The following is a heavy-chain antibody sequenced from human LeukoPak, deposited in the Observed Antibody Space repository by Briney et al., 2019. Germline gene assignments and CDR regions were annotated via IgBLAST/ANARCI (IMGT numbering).Heavy chain of an antibody. D-gene: IGHD4-23*01. V-gene: IGHV3-7*01. CDR2: IKEDGSEK. Sequence: GGSLRLSCAASGFTFSSFWMNWVRQAPGKGLEWVANIKEDGSEKYYVDSVKGRFTISRDNAKNSLYLQMNSLRAEDTAVYYCARGAHKRDDYGGFFDYWGQGTLVTVSS. CDR3: ARGAHKRDDYGGFFDY. J-gene: IGHJ4*02. CDR1: GFTFSSFW.